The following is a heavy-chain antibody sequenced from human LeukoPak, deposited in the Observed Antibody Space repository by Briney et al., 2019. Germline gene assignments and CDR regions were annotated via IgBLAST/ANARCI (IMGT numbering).Heavy chain of an antibody. D-gene: IGHD3-10*02. CDR3: AKDRYYDIRGRLDP. CDR2: IWYDGSNK. CDR1: GFTFSSYG. J-gene: IGHJ5*02. V-gene: IGHV3-30*02. Sequence: PGGSLRLSCAASGFTFSSYGMHWVRQAPGKGLEWVAVIWYDGSNKYYADSVKGRFTISRDNPKNTLYLQMNSLRAEDTAVYYCAKDRYYDIRGRLDPWGQGTLVTVSS.